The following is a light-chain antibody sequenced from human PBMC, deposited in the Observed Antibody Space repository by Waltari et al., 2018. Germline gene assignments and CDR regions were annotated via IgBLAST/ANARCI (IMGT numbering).Light chain of an antibody. CDR1: SSDLGTYNY. CDR3: DSKSSSSPHV. CDR2: DVS. J-gene: IGLJ1*01. V-gene: IGLV2-14*03. Sequence: QSALTQPASVSGSPGQSITVSCTGTSSDLGTYNYVPWYQQHPGKAPKLMIYDVSSRPSGVSNRFSGSKSGNTASLTISGLQAEDEADYYCDSKSSSSPHVFGTGTKVTVL.